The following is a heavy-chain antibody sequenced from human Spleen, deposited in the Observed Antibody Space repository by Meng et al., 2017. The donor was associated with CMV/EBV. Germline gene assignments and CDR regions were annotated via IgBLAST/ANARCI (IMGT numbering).Heavy chain of an antibody. CDR3: AKTTDSTSLYYYYGMDV. CDR1: TFSSYG. Sequence: TFSSYGMRWVRQAPGKGLEWVAFIRYDKAGKYYADSVKGRFTISRDNSRSTLHLQMNGLRAEDTAVYYCAKTTDSTSLYYYYGMDVWGQGTTVTVSS. CDR2: IRYDKAGK. D-gene: IGHD6-6*01. J-gene: IGHJ6*02. V-gene: IGHV3-30*02.